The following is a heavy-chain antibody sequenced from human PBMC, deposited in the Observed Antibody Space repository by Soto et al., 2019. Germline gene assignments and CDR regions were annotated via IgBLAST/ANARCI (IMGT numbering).Heavy chain of an antibody. Sequence: GGSLRLSCAASGFTFSSYAMSWVRQAPGKGLEWVSAISGSGGSTYYADSVKGRFTISRDNSKNTLYLQMNSLRAEDTAVYYCAKFHLIYTAMDDYYHYGMDVWGQGTTVTVSS. V-gene: IGHV3-23*01. CDR2: ISGSGGST. CDR1: GFTFSSYA. CDR3: AKFHLIYTAMDDYYHYGMDV. J-gene: IGHJ6*02. D-gene: IGHD5-18*01.